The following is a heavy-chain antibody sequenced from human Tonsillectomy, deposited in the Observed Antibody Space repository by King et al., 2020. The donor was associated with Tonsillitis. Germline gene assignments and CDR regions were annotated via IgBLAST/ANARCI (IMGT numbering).Heavy chain of an antibody. CDR3: SRGPDYDILTGPNYYYYGMDV. CDR2: ISYHGSNK. Sequence: VQLVESGGGVVQPGRSLRLSCAASGFTFSSYGMHWVRQAPGKGLEWVALISYHGSNKYYVDSVKGRFTISRDNSKNKLYLRMNSLRAEDTAVYYCSRGPDYDILTGPNYYYYGMDVWGQGTTVTVSS. CDR1: GFTFSSYG. V-gene: IGHV3-33*05. D-gene: IGHD3-9*01. J-gene: IGHJ6*02.